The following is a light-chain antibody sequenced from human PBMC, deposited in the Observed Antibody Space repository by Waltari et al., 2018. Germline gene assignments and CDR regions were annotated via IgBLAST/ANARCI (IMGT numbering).Light chain of an antibody. V-gene: IGKV1-39*01. CDR1: QTTAVS. CDR3: QQSLDSPYT. CDR2: AAS. J-gene: IGKJ2*01. Sequence: DIQMTQSPSSLSASVGDTVTISCRASQTTAVSLNWYQQQPGKAPNLLIYAASTLLIGVPSRFSGFGSETEFTLTITGLQPEDFATYYCQQSLDSPYTFGQGTRLEI.